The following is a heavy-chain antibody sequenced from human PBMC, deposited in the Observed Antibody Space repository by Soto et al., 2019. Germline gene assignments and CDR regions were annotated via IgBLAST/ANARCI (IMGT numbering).Heavy chain of an antibody. CDR3: TRHDIVVVKASFDP. D-gene: IGHD2-2*01. J-gene: IGHJ5*02. CDR1: ALTISASF. V-gene: IGHV3-73*01. CDR2: IRRIANNYAT. Sequence: GEEQKISCAPSALTISASFMHSGRHASGKGPEWVGRIRRIANNYATAYSASEKGRFTISRDDSKNMASLQMNSLKTANPASEYCTRHDIVVVKASFDPWGQGTLVAV.